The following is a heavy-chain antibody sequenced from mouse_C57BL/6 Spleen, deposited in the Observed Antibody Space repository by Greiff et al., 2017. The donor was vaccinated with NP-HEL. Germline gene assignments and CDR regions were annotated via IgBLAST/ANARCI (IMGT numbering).Heavy chain of an antibody. CDR1: GYTFTDHT. D-gene: IGHD1-1*01. CDR3: ARGDYYGSIYWYFDV. Sequence: VQLQQSDAELVKPGASVKISCKVSGYTFTDHTIHWMKQRPEQGLEWIGYIYPRDGSTKYNEKFKGKATLTADKSSSTAYMQLNSLTSEDSAVYFCARGDYYGSIYWYFDVWGTGTTVTVSS. CDR2: IYPRDGST. J-gene: IGHJ1*03. V-gene: IGHV1-78*01.